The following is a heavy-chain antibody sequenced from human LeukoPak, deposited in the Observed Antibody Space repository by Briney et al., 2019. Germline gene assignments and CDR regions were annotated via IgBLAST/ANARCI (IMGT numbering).Heavy chain of an antibody. CDR2: FDPEDGET. D-gene: IGHD1-26*01. Sequence: ASVTVSCKVSGYTLTELSMHWVRQAPGKGLEWMGGFDPEDGETIYAQKFQGRVTMTEDTSTDTAYMELCSLRSEDTAVYYCATNSGSYSAPYFDYWGQGTLVTVSS. J-gene: IGHJ4*02. V-gene: IGHV1-24*01. CDR3: ATNSGSYSAPYFDY. CDR1: GYTLTELS.